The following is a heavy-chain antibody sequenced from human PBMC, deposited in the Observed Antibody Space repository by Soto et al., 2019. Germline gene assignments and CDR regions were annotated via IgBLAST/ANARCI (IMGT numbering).Heavy chain of an antibody. CDR3: ARGVRSSSAGGFDP. Sequence: PGGSLRLSCAASGFTSSSYSMNWVRQAPGKGLEWVSSISSSSYIYYADSVKGRFTISRDNAKNSLYLQMNSLRAEDTAVYYCARGVRSSSAGGFDPWGQGTLVTVSS. CDR1: GFTSSSYS. CDR2: ISSSSYI. J-gene: IGHJ5*02. D-gene: IGHD6-6*01. V-gene: IGHV3-21*01.